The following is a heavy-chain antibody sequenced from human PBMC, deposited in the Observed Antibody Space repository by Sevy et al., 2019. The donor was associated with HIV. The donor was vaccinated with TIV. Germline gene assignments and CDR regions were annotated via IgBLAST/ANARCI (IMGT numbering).Heavy chain of an antibody. Sequence: SETLSLTCAVFGETFVGHYWTWIRQTPGKGLEWIGEINHRGTANYNPSLKSRVTLSVDTSNKQFSLRLNSMTAADTAVYYCAKTATVTISALDSWGRGTLVTVSS. CDR3: AKTATVTISALDS. V-gene: IGHV4-34*08. J-gene: IGHJ4*02. CDR1: GETFVGHY. D-gene: IGHD4-17*01. CDR2: INHRGTA.